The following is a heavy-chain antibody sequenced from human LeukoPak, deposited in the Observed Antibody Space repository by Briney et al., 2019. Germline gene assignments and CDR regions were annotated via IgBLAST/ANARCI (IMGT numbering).Heavy chain of an antibody. CDR2: INPNSGGT. CDR1: GYTFTRYY. V-gene: IGHV1-2*02. J-gene: IGHJ3*02. D-gene: IGHD3-10*01. CDR3: ARSMVRGVIITNRAFDI. Sequence: ASVKVSCKASGYTFTRYYMHWVRQAPGQGLEWMGWINPNSGGTNYAQKFQGRVTMTRDTSISTAYMELSRLRSDDTAVYYCARSMVRGVIITNRAFDIWGQGTMVTVSS.